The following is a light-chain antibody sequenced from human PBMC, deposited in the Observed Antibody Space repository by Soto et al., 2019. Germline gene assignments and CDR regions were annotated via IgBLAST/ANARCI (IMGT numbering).Light chain of an antibody. CDR1: QSVDSTS. V-gene: IGKV3-20*01. Sequence: VLTKSPGTLSLSPGERATLSCSASQSVDSTSFAWYQHRPGQAPRLFIYGASTRATGIPDRFSGSGSGTDFTLTINTLQSEDVAVYYCHQYVSSPYTFGQGTHLEI. CDR3: HQYVSSPYT. CDR2: GAS. J-gene: IGKJ2*01.